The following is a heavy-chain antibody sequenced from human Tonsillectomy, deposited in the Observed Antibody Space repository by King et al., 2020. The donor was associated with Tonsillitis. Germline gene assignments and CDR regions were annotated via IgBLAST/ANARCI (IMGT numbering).Heavy chain of an antibody. CDR1: GFTFSSYR. CDR2: INSDGRST. D-gene: IGHD6-19*01. Sequence: VQLVESGGGLVQPGGSLRLSCAASGFTFSSYRMHWVRQAPGKGLVWVSRINSDGRSTRYADSVKGRFTISRDNAKSTLFLQMNSLRAEDTAVYYCARDSSGFNWFDPWGQGTLVTVSS. V-gene: IGHV3-74*01. J-gene: IGHJ5*02. CDR3: ARDSSGFNWFDP.